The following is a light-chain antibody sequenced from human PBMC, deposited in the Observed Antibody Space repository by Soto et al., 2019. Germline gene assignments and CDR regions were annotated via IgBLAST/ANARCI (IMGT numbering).Light chain of an antibody. CDR1: SSNIGAGYD. J-gene: IGLJ1*01. V-gene: IGLV1-40*01. CDR2: GNS. Sequence: QSALTQPPSVSGAPGQRVTISRSGSSSNIGAGYDVNWYRQLPGTAPKLLIYGNSDRPSGVPDRFSGSKSVTSASLAITGLQAEDEADYLCQSYDRSLRTYVFGTATKVTVL. CDR3: QSYDRSLRTYV.